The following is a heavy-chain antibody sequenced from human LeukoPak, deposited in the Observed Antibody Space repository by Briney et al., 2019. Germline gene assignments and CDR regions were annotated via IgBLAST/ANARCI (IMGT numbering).Heavy chain of an antibody. CDR2: IYYSGST. J-gene: IGHJ4*02. CDR3: ARLRRYDFWSGSAKDY. V-gene: IGHV4-59*08. D-gene: IGHD3-3*01. Sequence: SETLSLTCTVSGGPISSYYWSWIRQPPGKGLEWIGYIYYSGSTNYNPSLKSRVTISVDTSKNQFSLKLSSVTAADTAVYYCARLRRYDFWSGSAKDYWGQGTLVTVSS. CDR1: GGPISSYY.